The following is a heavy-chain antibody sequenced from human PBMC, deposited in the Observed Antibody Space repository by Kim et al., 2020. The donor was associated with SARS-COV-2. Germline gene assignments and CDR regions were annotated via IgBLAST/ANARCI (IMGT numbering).Heavy chain of an antibody. CDR2: IYYSGSS. J-gene: IGHJ4*02. D-gene: IGHD6-13*01. CDR3: ARGVTNAGHIDY. V-gene: IGHV4-30-4*01. CDR1: GGSVSSGDYY. Sequence: SETLSLTCTVSGGSVSSGDYYWSWIRQPPGKGLESIGYIYYSGSSYRDPALKSRVTISVDTSKNQFSLKLSSVTAADTAVYYCARGVTNAGHIDYWGQATLVTVSS.